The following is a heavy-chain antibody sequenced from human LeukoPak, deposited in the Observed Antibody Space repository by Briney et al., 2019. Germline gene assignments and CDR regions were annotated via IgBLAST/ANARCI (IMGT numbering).Heavy chain of an antibody. J-gene: IGHJ4*02. CDR3: VKDGMAVAGTAPLDY. V-gene: IGHV3-64D*09. CDR1: GFTFSSYA. D-gene: IGHD6-19*01. Sequence: GGSLRLSCSASGFTFSSYAMHWVRQAPGKGLEYVSVISSSGDGTYYTDSVKGRFTISRDNSKNTLYLQMSSLRPEDAAVYYCVKDGMAVAGTAPLDYWGQGTLVTVSS. CDR2: ISSSGDGT.